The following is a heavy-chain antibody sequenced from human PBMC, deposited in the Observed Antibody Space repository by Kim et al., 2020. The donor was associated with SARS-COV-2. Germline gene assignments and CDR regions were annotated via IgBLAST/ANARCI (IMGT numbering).Heavy chain of an antibody. J-gene: IGHJ4*02. V-gene: IGHV3-43*01. CDR3: AKDSPGSGSYYDY. Sequence: YADTVKGRFTISIDNSKNSLYRQMNSLRTEDTAVYYCAKDSPGSGSYYDYWGQGTLVTVSS. D-gene: IGHD3-10*01.